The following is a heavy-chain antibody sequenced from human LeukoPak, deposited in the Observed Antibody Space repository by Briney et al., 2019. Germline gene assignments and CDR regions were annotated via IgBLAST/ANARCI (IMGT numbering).Heavy chain of an antibody. D-gene: IGHD3-10*01. CDR3: AKIPKRLLWSGFDI. Sequence: SETLSLTCTVSGGSISSYYWSWIRQPPGKGLEWIGYISYSGSTNYNPSLKSRVTMSVDTSKNQFSLKLSSVTAADTAVYYCAKIPKRLLWSGFDIWGQGTMVTVSS. CDR2: ISYSGST. V-gene: IGHV4-59*12. CDR1: GGSISSYY. J-gene: IGHJ3*02.